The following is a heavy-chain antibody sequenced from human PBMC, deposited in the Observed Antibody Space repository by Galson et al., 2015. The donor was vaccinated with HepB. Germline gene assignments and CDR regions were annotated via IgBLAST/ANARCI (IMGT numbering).Heavy chain of an antibody. CDR3: ARNGWLRLGNWFDP. CDR1: GGSISSYY. D-gene: IGHD5-12*01. J-gene: IGHJ5*02. V-gene: IGHV4-59*01. Sequence: LSLTCTVSGGSISSYYWSWIRQPPGKGLEWIGYIYYSGSTNYNPSLKSRVTISVDTSKNQFSLKLSSVTAADTAVYYCARNGWLRLGNWFDPWGQGTLVTVSS. CDR2: IYYSGST.